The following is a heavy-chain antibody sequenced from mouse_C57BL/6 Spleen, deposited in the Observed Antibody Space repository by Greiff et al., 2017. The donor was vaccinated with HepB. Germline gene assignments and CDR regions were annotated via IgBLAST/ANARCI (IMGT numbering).Heavy chain of an antibody. V-gene: IGHV2-2*01. CDR3: ATLRQGYAMDY. Sequence: QVQLQQSGPGLVQPSQSLSITCTVSGFSLTSYGVHWVRQSPGKGLEWLGVIWSGGSTDYNAAFISRLSISKDNSKSHVFFKMNSLQADDTAIYYCATLRQGYAMDYWGQGTSVTVSS. J-gene: IGHJ4*01. CDR1: GFSLTSYG. D-gene: IGHD2-4*01. CDR2: IWSGGST.